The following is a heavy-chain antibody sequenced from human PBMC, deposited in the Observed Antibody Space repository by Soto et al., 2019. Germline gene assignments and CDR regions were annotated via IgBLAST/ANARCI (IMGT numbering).Heavy chain of an antibody. CDR3: ARYLRRSWQIDV. V-gene: IGHV4-4*02. D-gene: IGHD6-19*01. Sequence: QVQLQESGPGLVKPSGTLSLTCVVSGASISSLNWWTWVRQPPGGGLEWIGEVYYTESVRYNPSLKKRVSLSVDKPMNQFSLQLLSVTAADTAVYYCARYLRRSWQIDVWGQGILVTVSS. J-gene: IGHJ4*02. CDR1: GASISSLNW. CDR2: VYYTESV.